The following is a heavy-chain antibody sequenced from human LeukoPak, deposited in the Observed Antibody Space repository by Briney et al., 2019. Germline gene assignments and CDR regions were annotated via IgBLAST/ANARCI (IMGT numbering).Heavy chain of an antibody. J-gene: IGHJ1*01. V-gene: IGHV4-39*01. D-gene: IGHD2/OR15-2a*01. CDR2: ICSEGTT. Sequence: PSDPLSLTCSVSGGSISRTHFCWPWVRQPPAKGLEWTGSICSEGTTYYNPSLRSRVTLSVDTSTNQFSLKLSSVTAADTAVYYCAYTNHYYFDWGQGTLVTVSS. CDR3: AYTNHYYFD. CDR1: GGSISRTHFC.